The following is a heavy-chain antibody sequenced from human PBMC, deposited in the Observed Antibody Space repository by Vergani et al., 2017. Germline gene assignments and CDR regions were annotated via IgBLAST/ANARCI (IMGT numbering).Heavy chain of an antibody. CDR2: ISGRSNYI. V-gene: IGHV3-21*01. D-gene: IGHD3-22*01. CDR3: ARSRYDSSGFSTIFRY. CDR1: GFSFSTYS. Sequence: EVQLQESGGGLVKPGGSLRVSCAASGFSFSTYSINWVRQAPGKGLEWVSSISGRSNYIYYADSLKGRFTISRDNSRNTLFLQMNSLRVEDTAVYYCARSRYDSSGFSTIFRYWVQGTRVTVS. J-gene: IGHJ4*02.